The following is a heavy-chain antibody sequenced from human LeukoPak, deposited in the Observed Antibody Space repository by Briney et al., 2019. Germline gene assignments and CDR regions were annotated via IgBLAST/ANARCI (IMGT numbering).Heavy chain of an antibody. V-gene: IGHV1-8*03. CDR1: GGNFYA. CDR2: MNPNSGNT. J-gene: IGHJ4*02. D-gene: IGHD3-3*01. Sequence: ASVKVSCKASGGNFYAISWVRQATGQGLEWMGWMNPNSGNTGYAQKFQGRVTITRNTSISTAYMELSSLRSEDTAVYYCARARRRITIFGVVTERPAYYFDYWGQGTLVTVSS. CDR3: ARARRRITIFGVVTERPAYYFDY.